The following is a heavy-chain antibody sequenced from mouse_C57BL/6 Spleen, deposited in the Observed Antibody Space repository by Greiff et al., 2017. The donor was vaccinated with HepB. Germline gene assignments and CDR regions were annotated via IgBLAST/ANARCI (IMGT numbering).Heavy chain of an antibody. V-gene: IGHV1-72*01. D-gene: IGHD1-1*01. CDR1: GYTFTSYW. Sequence: QVQLQQPGAELVKPGASVKLSCKASGYTFTSYWMHWVKQRPGRGLEWIGRIDPNSGGTKYNEKFKSKATLTVDKSSSTAYMQLSSLTSEDSAVYDYTRGHYGSNCIGYFDDWGTGTTVTVSS. CDR3: TRGHYGSNCIGYFDD. CDR2: IDPNSGGT. J-gene: IGHJ1*03.